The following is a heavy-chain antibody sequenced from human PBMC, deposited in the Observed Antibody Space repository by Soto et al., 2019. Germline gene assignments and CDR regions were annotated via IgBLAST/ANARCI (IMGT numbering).Heavy chain of an antibody. Sequence: QVQLQQWGAGLLKPSETLSLTCAVYGGSFSGYYWSWIRQPPGKGLEWIGEINHSGSTNYNPSLKSRVTISVDTSKNQFSLKLSSVTAADTAVYYCARARRTGYYIQYYFDYWGQGTLVTVSS. J-gene: IGHJ4*02. V-gene: IGHV4-34*01. CDR3: ARARRTGYYIQYYFDY. CDR1: GGSFSGYY. D-gene: IGHD3-9*01. CDR2: INHSGST.